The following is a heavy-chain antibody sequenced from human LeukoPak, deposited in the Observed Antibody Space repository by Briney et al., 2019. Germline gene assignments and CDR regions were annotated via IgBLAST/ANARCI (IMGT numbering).Heavy chain of an antibody. CDR1: GYSFTNYW. CDR3: ARLVCSSTSCYSGFDF. Sequence: GESLKISCKGFGYSFTNYWIGWVRQMPEKGLDWRGIIYPGDFDTRYSPSFQGQVTISADKSISTAYLQWSSLKASDTAIYYCARLVCSSTSCYSGFDFWGQGTLVTVSS. J-gene: IGHJ4*02. V-gene: IGHV5-51*01. D-gene: IGHD2-2*01. CDR2: IYPGDFDT.